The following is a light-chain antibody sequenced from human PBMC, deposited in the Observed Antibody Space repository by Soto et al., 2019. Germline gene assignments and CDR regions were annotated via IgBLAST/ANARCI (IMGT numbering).Light chain of an antibody. CDR1: QSISRW. V-gene: IGKV1-5*01. Sequence: DMQMTQAPPTLSASLGDRVTITCRASQSISRWLAWYQQKPGKAPKLLVYDASILESGVPSRFSGRGSGPEFTLTIRGLQTDDFANDYCQQYYYYRWTFGKGTRVDI. CDR2: DAS. J-gene: IGKJ1*01. CDR3: QQYYYYRWT.